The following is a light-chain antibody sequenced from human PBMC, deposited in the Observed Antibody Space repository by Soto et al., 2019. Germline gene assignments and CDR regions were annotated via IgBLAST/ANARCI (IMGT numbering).Light chain of an antibody. Sequence: DIVLTQSPGTLSLTPGERATLSCRASQSISSSYLACYQQKPGQAPRLLIYAASSRATGIPDRFSVSESETDFILTISRLEPEDFAVYFCHQYGFSPYTFGQGTKVDIK. CDR1: QSISSSY. CDR2: AAS. V-gene: IGKV3-20*01. CDR3: HQYGFSPYT. J-gene: IGKJ2*01.